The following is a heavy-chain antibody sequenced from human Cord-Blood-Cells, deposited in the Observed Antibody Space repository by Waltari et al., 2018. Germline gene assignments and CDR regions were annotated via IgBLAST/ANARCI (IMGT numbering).Heavy chain of an antibody. CDR1: GYNFTGSY. D-gene: IGHD3-22*01. CDR2: INPNRGGT. Sequence: QVQLVQSGAEVKKPGASVKVSCKDSGYNFTGSYMHWVRQAPGQGLEWRGWINPNRGGTNYAQKVQGRITMTRDTSISTAYMELSRLRSDDTAVYYCAREPPDDSSGNWFDPWGQATLVTVAS. J-gene: IGHJ5*02. V-gene: IGHV1-2*02. CDR3: AREPPDDSSGNWFDP.